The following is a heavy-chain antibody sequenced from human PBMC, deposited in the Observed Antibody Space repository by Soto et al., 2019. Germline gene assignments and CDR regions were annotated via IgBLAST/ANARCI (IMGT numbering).Heavy chain of an antibody. Sequence: SEPLSLTCSVSGDSINSRYWSWIRQPPGKGLEWIGYIDYVGSTNYAPSLQSRVTMSVDTSKNQVSLKLRYVTAADTAVYYCVRQRGNYFDFWGQATLLTVS. CDR2: IDYVGST. J-gene: IGHJ4*02. CDR3: VRQRGNYFDF. V-gene: IGHV4-59*11. CDR1: GDSINSRY. D-gene: IGHD3-10*01.